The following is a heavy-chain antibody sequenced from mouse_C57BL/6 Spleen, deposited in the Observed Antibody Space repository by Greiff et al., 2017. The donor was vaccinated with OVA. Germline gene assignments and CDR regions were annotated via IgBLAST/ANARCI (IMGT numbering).Heavy chain of an antibody. CDR1: GFTFSDYY. D-gene: IGHD2-1*01. CDR2: INYDGSST. CDR3: ARAGGNYFYAMDY. Sequence: EVMLVESEGGLVQPGSSMKLSCTASGFTFSDYYMAWVRQVPEKGLEWVANINYDGSSTYYLDSLKSRFIISRDNAKNILYLQMSSLKSEDTATYYCARAGGNYFYAMDYWGQGTSVTVSS. V-gene: IGHV5-16*01. J-gene: IGHJ4*01.